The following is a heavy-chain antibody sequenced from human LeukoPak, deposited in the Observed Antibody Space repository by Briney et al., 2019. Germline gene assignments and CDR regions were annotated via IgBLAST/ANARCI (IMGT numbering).Heavy chain of an antibody. V-gene: IGHV3-23*01. Sequence: PGRSLRLSCTASGLTFSNYATTWVRQAPGKGLEWVSSITGSGRGTYYADSVKGRFSVSRDNSQNTVFLHMNSLRADDTALYYCSKDPNGDYVRAFDMWGPGTMVTVSS. D-gene: IGHD4-17*01. CDR3: SKDPNGDYVRAFDM. J-gene: IGHJ3*02. CDR2: ITGSGRGT. CDR1: GLTFSNYA.